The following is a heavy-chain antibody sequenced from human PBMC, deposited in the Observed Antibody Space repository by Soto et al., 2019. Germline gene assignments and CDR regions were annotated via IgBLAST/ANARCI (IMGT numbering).Heavy chain of an antibody. CDR1: GDSVSSNSAA. Sequence: SQTLSLTCVISGDSVSSNSAAWNWIRQSPSRCLEWLGRTYYRSKLYNDYAVSVKSRITINPDTSKNQFSLQLNSVTPEDTAVYYCARGYNWNPGRWFDPWGQGTLVTVSS. J-gene: IGHJ5*02. CDR2: TYYRSKLYN. D-gene: IGHD1-20*01. CDR3: ARGYNWNPGRWFDP. V-gene: IGHV6-1*01.